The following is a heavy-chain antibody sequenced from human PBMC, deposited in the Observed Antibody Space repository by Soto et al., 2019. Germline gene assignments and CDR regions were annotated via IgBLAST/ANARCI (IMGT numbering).Heavy chain of an antibody. Sequence: QVQLVESGGGVVQPGRSLRLSCAASGFTFSSYGMHWVRQAPGKGLEWVAVISYDGSNKYYADSVKGRFTISRDNSKNTLYLQMNSLRAEDAAVYYCAKLYKQQLLSWGQGTLVTVSS. CDR2: ISYDGSNK. J-gene: IGHJ5*02. CDR1: GFTFSSYG. CDR3: AKLYKQQLLS. V-gene: IGHV3-30*18. D-gene: IGHD6-13*01.